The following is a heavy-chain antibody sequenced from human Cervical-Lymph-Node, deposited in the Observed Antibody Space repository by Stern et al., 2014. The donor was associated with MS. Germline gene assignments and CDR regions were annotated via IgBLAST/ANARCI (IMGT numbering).Heavy chain of an antibody. Sequence: EVQLVESGGGLVQPGGSLRLSCLTSGFTFDEYAMHLVRQIPGKGLEWVSGLDWRSETSGYADSVEGRFTISRDNAKNSLFLEMNSLRPEDTALYYCAKDMASSWYRNDAFDMWGQGTMVTVSS. CDR1: GFTFDEYA. D-gene: IGHD2-2*01. CDR2: LDWRSETS. J-gene: IGHJ3*02. V-gene: IGHV3-9*01. CDR3: AKDMASSWYRNDAFDM.